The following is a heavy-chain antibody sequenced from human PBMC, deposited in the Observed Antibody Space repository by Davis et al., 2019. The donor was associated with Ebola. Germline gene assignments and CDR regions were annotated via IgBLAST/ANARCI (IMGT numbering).Heavy chain of an antibody. CDR3: ARDYYDSNGYLYYFDS. CDR2: IYHGGIT. Sequence: SETLSLTCAVSGDSVSSRNWWRWVRQSPGKGLEWIGAIYHGGITKYNPSLKSRVTMSVDMSKNQFSLRLTSVTAADTAMYYCARDYYDSNGYLYYFDSWGQGTLVTVSS. D-gene: IGHD3-22*01. V-gene: IGHV4-4*02. J-gene: IGHJ4*02. CDR1: GDSVSSRNW.